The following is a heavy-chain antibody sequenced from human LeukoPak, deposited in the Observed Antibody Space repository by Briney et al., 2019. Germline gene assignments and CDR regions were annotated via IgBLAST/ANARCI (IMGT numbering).Heavy chain of an antibody. V-gene: IGHV4-34*01. J-gene: IGHJ4*02. CDR1: GGSFSCYY. Sequence: SDTLSLTCAVYGGSFSCYYWRWLRQPPGKGLEWLGEINHSGSTNYNPSLKSRVTISVDTSKNQFSLKLSSVTAADTAVYYCARVRRDGYNLIDYWGQGTLVTVSS. CDR3: ARVRRDGYNLIDY. CDR2: INHSGST. D-gene: IGHD5-24*01.